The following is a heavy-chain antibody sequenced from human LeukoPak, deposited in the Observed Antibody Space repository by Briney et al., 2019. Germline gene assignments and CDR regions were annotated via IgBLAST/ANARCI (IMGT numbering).Heavy chain of an antibody. CDR1: GYSISSGYY. J-gene: IGHJ5*02. CDR2: IYHSGST. D-gene: IGHD3-10*01. CDR3: ARYYGSGSYRSAP. Sequence: SGTLSLTCTVSGYSISSGYYWGWIRQPPGKGLEWIGSIYHSGSTYYNPSLKSRVTISVDTSKNQFSLKLSSVTAADTAVYYCARYYGSGSYRSAPWGQGTLVTVSS. V-gene: IGHV4-38-2*02.